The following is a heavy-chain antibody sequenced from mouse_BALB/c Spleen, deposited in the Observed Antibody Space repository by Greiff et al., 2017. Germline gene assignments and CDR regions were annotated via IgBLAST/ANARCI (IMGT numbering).Heavy chain of an antibody. CDR1: GYTFTSYW. Sequence: VQLQQSGAELAKPGASVKMSCKASGYTFTSYWMHWVKQRPGQGLEWIGYINPSTGYTEYNQKFKDKATLTADKSSSTAYMQLSSLTSEDSAVYYCARVRGQSITTVHYAMDYWGQGTSVTVSS. J-gene: IGHJ4*01. CDR2: INPSTGYT. V-gene: IGHV1-7*01. CDR3: ARVRGQSITTVHYAMDY. D-gene: IGHD1-1*01.